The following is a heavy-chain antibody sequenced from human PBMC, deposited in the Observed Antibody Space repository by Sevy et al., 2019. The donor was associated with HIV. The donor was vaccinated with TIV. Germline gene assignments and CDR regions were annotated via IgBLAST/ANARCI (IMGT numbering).Heavy chain of an antibody. V-gene: IGHV3-23*01. Sequence: GGSLRLSCAASGFTFSSYAMSWVRQAPGKGLEWVSAISGSGGSTYYADSVKGRFTISRDNSKNTLYLQMNSLRAEDTAVYSCAKGVDIVATLLDYWGQRTLVTVSS. CDR2: ISGSGGST. CDR3: AKGVDIVATLLDY. J-gene: IGHJ4*02. CDR1: GFTFSSYA. D-gene: IGHD5-12*01.